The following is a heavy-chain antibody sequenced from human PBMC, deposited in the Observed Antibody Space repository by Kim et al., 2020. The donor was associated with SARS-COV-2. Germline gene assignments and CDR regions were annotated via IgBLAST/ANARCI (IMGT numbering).Heavy chain of an antibody. D-gene: IGHD3-22*01. J-gene: IGHJ5*02. Sequence: SETLSLTCTVSGGSISSYYWSWIRQPPGKGLEWIGYIYYSGSTNYNPSLKSRVTISVDTSKNQFSLKLSSVTAADTAVYYCARATDYYDSSGYTYNWFDPAGQGTLVTVSS. CDR3: ARATDYYDSSGYTYNWFDP. CDR1: GGSISSYY. CDR2: IYYSGST. V-gene: IGHV4-59*01.